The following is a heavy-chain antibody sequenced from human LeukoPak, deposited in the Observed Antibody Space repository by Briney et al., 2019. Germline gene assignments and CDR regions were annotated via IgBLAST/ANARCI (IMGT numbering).Heavy chain of an antibody. V-gene: IGHV3-23*01. CDR2: ISGSGSFA. CDR3: AKCYSNNWSDAFDI. J-gene: IGHJ3*02. CDR1: GFTFSNYV. Sequence: GGSLRLSCAASGFTFSNYVTSWVRQAPGKGLEWVSVISGSGSFAYYADSVKGRFTISRDNSKYTMYLQMNGLRAEDTAVYYCAKCYSNNWSDAFDIWGQGTMVTVSS. D-gene: IGHD6-13*01.